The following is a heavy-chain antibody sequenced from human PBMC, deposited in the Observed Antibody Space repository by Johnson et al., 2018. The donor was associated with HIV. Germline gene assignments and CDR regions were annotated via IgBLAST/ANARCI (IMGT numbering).Heavy chain of an antibody. CDR1: GFTVSSNY. CDR3: ARERQILEWLPAHRAFDL. J-gene: IGHJ3*01. CDR2: IYSGGST. V-gene: IGHV3-66*02. D-gene: IGHD3-3*01. Sequence: VQLVESGGGVVQPGRSLRLSCAASGFTVSSNYMTWVRQAPGKGLEWVSVIYSGGSTYYADSVQGRFTISRDNSKNTVFLQMNGLRGEDTAVYYCARERQILEWLPAHRAFDLWGQGTMVTVSS.